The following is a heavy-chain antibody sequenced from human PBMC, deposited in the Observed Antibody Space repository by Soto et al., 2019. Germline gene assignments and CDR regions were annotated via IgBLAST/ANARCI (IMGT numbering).Heavy chain of an antibody. V-gene: IGHV3-72*01. J-gene: IGHJ4*02. D-gene: IGHD3-9*01. CDR3: VRAVLPTDWYADY. CDR2: ARKKANSYST. Sequence: EVQLVESGGGLVQPGGSLRLSCAASGFTFSDHYMDWVRQAPGKGLEWIGRARKKANSYSTEYAATVKGRFTISRDDSKNSLSLQMNSLKTDDTAVYYCVRAVLPTDWYADYWGQGTLVTVSS. CDR1: GFTFSDHY.